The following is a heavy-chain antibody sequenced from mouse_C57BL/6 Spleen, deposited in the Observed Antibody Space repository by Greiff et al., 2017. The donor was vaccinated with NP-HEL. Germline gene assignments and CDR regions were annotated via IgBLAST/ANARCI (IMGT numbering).Heavy chain of an antibody. D-gene: IGHD2-5*01. Sequence: VQLMESGPGLVQPSQSLSITCTVSGFSLTSYGVHWVRQSPGKGLEWLGVIWSGGSTDYNAAFISRLSISKDNSKSQVFFKMNSLQADDTAIYYCARNGYYSNSWFAYWGQGTLVTVSA. CDR3: ARNGYYSNSWFAY. J-gene: IGHJ3*01. CDR2: IWSGGST. CDR1: GFSLTSYG. V-gene: IGHV2-2*01.